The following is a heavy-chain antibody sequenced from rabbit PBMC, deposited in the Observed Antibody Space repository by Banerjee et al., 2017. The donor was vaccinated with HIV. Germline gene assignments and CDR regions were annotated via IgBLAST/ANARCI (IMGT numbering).Heavy chain of an antibody. D-gene: IGHD1-1*01. CDR2: ISTANIGDT. J-gene: IGHJ4*01. CDR1: GFSFSSGYW. CDR3: ARDLTGIIGWNFNL. Sequence: QEQLEESGGDLVKPGASLTLTCTASGFSFSSGYWICWVRQAPGKGLEWIACISTANIGDTHYAGWAKGRVTISKTSSTTVTLQMTSLTVADTAAYFCARDLTGIIGWNFNLWGPGTLVTVS. V-gene: IGHV1S45*01.